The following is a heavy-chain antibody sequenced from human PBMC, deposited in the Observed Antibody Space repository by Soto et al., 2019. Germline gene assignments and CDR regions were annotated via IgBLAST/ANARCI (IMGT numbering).Heavy chain of an antibody. J-gene: IGHJ4*02. Sequence: SGPTLVNPPQTLTLACTVSGFSLSSSGGGVGWIRQPPGKALEWLALVYLDDAQRYRPSLKNRLTITKDTSRNQVVLIMTSVDPEDTATYYCAHRRVVDWAFDYWGLGTLVTVSS. CDR2: VYLDDAQ. CDR3: AHRRVVDWAFDY. V-gene: IGHV2-5*02. D-gene: IGHD3-9*01. CDR1: GFSLSSSGGG.